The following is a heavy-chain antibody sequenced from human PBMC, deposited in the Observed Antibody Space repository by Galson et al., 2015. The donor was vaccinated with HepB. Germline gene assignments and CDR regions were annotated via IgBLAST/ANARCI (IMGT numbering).Heavy chain of an antibody. CDR3: ARDRGRSWIQLFFDY. J-gene: IGHJ4*02. CDR2: IWYDGSNK. CDR1: GFTFSSYG. D-gene: IGHD5-18*01. Sequence: SLRLSCEASGFTFSSYGMHWVRQAPGKGLEWVAVIWYDGSNKYYADSVKGRFTISRDNSKNTLYLQMNSLRAKDTAVYYCARDRGRSWIQLFFDYWGQGTLVTVSS. V-gene: IGHV3-33*08.